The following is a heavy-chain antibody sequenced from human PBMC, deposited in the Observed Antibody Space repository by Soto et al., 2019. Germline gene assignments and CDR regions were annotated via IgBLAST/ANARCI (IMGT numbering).Heavy chain of an antibody. CDR3: ARARGPNY. J-gene: IGHJ4*02. CDR2: IKEDGSEK. Sequence: EVQLVESGGGLAQPGGSLRLSCTASGFTFSTWWMTWVRQTAGKGLEWVANIKEDGSEKYYVDSVKGRFTISRDNAKNSLFLQMNSLRAEDTAVYYCARARGPNYWGQGTLVTVSS. D-gene: IGHD2-8*01. CDR1: GFTFSTWW. V-gene: IGHV3-7*05.